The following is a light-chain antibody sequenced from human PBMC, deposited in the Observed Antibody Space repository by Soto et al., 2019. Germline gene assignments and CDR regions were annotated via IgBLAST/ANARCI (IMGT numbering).Light chain of an antibody. CDR3: LLPYSDGWV. CDR2: DTS. J-gene: IGLJ3*02. V-gene: IGLV7-46*01. Sequence: QAVVTQEPSLTVSPGGTVILTCGSSTGAVTSGHYPYWFQQKPGQAPRTLIYDTSNKQSWTPARFSGSLLGGKAALTLSGAQPEDEAEYYCLLPYSDGWVFGGGTKVTVL. CDR1: TGAVTSGHY.